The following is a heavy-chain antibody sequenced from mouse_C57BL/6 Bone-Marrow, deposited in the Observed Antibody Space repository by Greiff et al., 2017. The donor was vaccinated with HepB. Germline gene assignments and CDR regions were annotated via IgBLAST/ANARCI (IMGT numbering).Heavy chain of an antibody. Sequence: VKLVESGAELARPGASVKLSCKASGYTFTSYGISWVKQRTGQGLEWIGEIYPRSGNTYYNEKFKGKATLTADKSSSTAYMELRSLTSEDSAVYFCARRGIYYGNYEVDYWGQGTTLTVSS. CDR1: GYTFTSYG. V-gene: IGHV1-81*01. J-gene: IGHJ2*01. CDR2: IYPRSGNT. D-gene: IGHD2-1*01. CDR3: ARRGIYYGNYEVDY.